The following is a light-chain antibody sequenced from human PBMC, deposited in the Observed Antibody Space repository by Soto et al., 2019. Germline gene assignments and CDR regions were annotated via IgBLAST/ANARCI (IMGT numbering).Light chain of an antibody. Sequence: DIQMTQSPSSLSASVGDRVTITCRASQNIDNFLNWYQWRPGKAPRFLIFAAFSLQSGVSSRFSCSGSGTDFTLTIINLQPEDFATYYCQQSYSAPPSFGQGTRLETK. CDR3: QQSYSAPPS. J-gene: IGKJ2*01. V-gene: IGKV1-39*01. CDR2: AAF. CDR1: QNIDNF.